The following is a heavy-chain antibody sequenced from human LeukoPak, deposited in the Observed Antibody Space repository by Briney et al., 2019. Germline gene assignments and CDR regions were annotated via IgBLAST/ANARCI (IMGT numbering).Heavy chain of an antibody. D-gene: IGHD4-23*01. Sequence: SETLSLTRAVYGGSFSGYYWSWIRQPPGKGLEWIGEINHSGSTNYNPSLKSRVTISVDTSKNQFSLKLSSVTAADTAVYYCARETSGGNSPWGQGTLVTVSS. CDR2: INHSGST. CDR3: ARETSGGNSP. CDR1: GGSFSGYY. V-gene: IGHV4-34*01. J-gene: IGHJ5*02.